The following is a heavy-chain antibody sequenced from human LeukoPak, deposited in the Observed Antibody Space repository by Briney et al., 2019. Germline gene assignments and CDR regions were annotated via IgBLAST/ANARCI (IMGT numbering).Heavy chain of an antibody. Sequence: GESLQISCQGSGSRFTNHWIGWVRQLPGKGLEWMGIIYPGDSDTRYSPSFQGQVTISADKSISTAYLQWSSLKASDTAMYYCARQKNFDYWGQGTLVIVSS. D-gene: IGHD2/OR15-2a*01. J-gene: IGHJ4*02. CDR3: ARQKNFDY. CDR2: IYPGDSDT. V-gene: IGHV5-51*01. CDR1: GSRFTNHW.